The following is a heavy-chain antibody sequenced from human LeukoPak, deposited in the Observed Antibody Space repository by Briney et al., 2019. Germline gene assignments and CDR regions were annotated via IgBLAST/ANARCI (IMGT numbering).Heavy chain of an antibody. CDR3: ARDTAVVVITSLFDY. J-gene: IGHJ4*02. CDR1: GFTFSSYG. D-gene: IGHD3-22*01. Sequence: PGGSLRLSCAASGFTFSSYGMHWVRQAPGKGLEWVAVIWYDGSNKYYADSVKGRFTISRDNSKNTLYLQMNSLRAEDTAVYYCARDTAVVVITSLFDYWGQGTLVTVSS. V-gene: IGHV3-33*01. CDR2: IWYDGSNK.